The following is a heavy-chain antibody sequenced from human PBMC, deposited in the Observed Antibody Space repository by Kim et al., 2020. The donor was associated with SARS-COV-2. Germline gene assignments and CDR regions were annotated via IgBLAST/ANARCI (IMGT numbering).Heavy chain of an antibody. CDR1: GFTFREYD. CDR2: IRSTVHGGAT. J-gene: IGHJ4*02. D-gene: IGHD2-15*01. CDR3: SRGLHDY. V-gene: IGHV3-49*03. Sequence: GGSLRLSCATSGFTFREYDMSWFRQAPGKGLEWVGFIRSTVHGGATEYAASVKGKLTISRDDSRSIAYLQMNSLQTEDTAVYYCSRGLHDYWGQGTLVTV.